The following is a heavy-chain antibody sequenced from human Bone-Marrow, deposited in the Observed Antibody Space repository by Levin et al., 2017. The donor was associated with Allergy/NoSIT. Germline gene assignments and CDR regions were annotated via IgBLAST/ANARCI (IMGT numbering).Heavy chain of an antibody. CDR1: GSSINNNYY. J-gene: IGHJ6*03. CDR3: ASSPSSPGSRTVPGAIEYHYYMDV. V-gene: IGHV4-38-2*01. D-gene: IGHD2-2*01. Sequence: PSETLSLTCAVSGSSINNNYYWGWIRHPPGKGLEWIGYIHHSGGTYYNPFLKSRVTISLDTSKNQFSLKLRSVTAADTAVYYCASSPSSPGSRTVPGAIEYHYYMDVWGKGTTVTVSS. CDR2: IHHSGGT.